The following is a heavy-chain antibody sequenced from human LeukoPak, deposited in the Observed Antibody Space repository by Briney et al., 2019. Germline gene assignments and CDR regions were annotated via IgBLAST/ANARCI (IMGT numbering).Heavy chain of an antibody. D-gene: IGHD6-19*01. Sequence: SETLSLTCAVYGGSFSGYYWSWIRQPPGKGLEWLGEINHSGSTNYNPSLKSRVTISVDTYKTQFSLKLSSATAADTAVYYCARGPGIAVAGYFDYWGQGTLVTVSS. CDR3: ARGPGIAVAGYFDY. CDR2: INHSGST. V-gene: IGHV4-34*01. CDR1: GGSFSGYY. J-gene: IGHJ4*02.